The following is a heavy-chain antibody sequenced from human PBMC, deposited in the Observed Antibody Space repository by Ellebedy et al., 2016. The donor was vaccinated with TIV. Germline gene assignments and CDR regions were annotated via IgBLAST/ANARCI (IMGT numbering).Heavy chain of an antibody. CDR3: ARRLDSRGYDAFDI. V-gene: IGHV5-51*01. CDR1: EYRFTNFW. J-gene: IGHJ3*02. D-gene: IGHD3-22*01. CDR2: VYPGDSET. Sequence: ASVKVSCKGSEYRFTNFWIGWVRQMPGKGLEWMGMVYPGDSETSYSPSFQGQVTLPVDKSIRTAYLQWSSLRASDTAMYYCARRLDSRGYDAFDIWGQGTMVTVSS.